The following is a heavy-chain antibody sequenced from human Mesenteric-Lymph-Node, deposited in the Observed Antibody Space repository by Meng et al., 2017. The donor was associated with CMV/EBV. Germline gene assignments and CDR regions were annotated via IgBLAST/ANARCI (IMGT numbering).Heavy chain of an antibody. V-gene: IGHV4-31*02. CDR1: GDSS. Sequence: GDSSWRWIRQYAGKGLEWIGYISHSGYPFYNPSLKSRLTISVDTSQNQFSLKMSSVTAADTAVYYCVRVPARGSVTSSGSYWYFDLWGRGTLVTVSS. J-gene: IGHJ2*01. CDR2: ISHSGYP. D-gene: IGHD3-10*01. CDR3: VRVPARGSVTSSGSYWYFDL.